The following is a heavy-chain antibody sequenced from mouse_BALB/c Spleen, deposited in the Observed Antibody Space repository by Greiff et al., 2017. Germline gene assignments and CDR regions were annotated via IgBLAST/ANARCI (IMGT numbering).Heavy chain of an antibody. Sequence: EVQRVESGGGLVKPGGSLKLSCAASGFTFSDYYMYWVRQTPEKRLEWVATISDGGSYTYYPDSVKGRFTISRDNAKNNLYLQMSSLKSEDTAMYYCARALGKGAFAYWGQGTLVTVS. D-gene: IGHD4-1*01. CDR1: GFTFSDYY. CDR3: ARALGKGAFAY. J-gene: IGHJ3*01. V-gene: IGHV5-4*02. CDR2: ISDGGSYT.